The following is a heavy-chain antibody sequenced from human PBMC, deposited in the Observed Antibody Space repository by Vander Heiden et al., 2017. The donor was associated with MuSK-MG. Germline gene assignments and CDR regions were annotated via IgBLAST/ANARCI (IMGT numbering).Heavy chain of an antibody. J-gene: IGHJ3*02. Sequence: ERQLVESGGDLVQPGGSLRLSCAASGLTVSNNYMTWVRQAPGKGLECVSVVFTSGGTYYADSARGRFTISRDSSKNTLYLQMKSLRAEDTAVYYCARRSRDAFDIWGQGTMVTVSS. CDR1: GLTVSNNY. V-gene: IGHV3-66*01. CDR2: VFTSGGT. CDR3: ARRSRDAFDI.